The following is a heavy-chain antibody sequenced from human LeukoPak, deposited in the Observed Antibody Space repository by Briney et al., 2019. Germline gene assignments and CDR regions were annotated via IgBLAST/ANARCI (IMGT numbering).Heavy chain of an antibody. D-gene: IGHD6-13*01. CDR3: AISNSWYYSDY. Sequence: TGGSLRLSCAASGFTFSSYSMNWVRQAPGKGLEWVSSITSSSSYIYYADSVKGRFTISRDNAKNSLYLQMNSLRAEDTAVYYCAISNSWYYSDYWGQGTLVTVSS. J-gene: IGHJ4*02. V-gene: IGHV3-21*01. CDR2: ITSSSSYI. CDR1: GFTFSSYS.